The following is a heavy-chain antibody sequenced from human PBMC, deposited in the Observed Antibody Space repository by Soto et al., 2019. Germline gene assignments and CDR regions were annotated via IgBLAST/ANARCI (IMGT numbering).Heavy chain of an antibody. CDR3: ARTGLNYDILTGYDYGMDV. Sequence: PGESLKISCKGSGYSFTSYLIGWVRQMPGKGLEWMGIIYPGDSDTRYSPSFQGQVTISADKSISTAYLQWSSLKASDTAMYYCARTGLNYDILTGYDYGMDVWGQGTTVTVSS. V-gene: IGHV5-51*01. J-gene: IGHJ6*02. D-gene: IGHD3-9*01. CDR1: GYSFTSYL. CDR2: IYPGDSDT.